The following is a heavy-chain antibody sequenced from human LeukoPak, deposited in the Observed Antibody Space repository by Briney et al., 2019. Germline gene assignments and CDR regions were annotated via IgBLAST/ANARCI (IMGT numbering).Heavy chain of an antibody. CDR1: GFNFSTYT. V-gene: IGHV3-48*01. CDR3: ARDYWSYSASWLDF. D-gene: IGHD6-13*01. Sequence: GGSLRLSCAASGFNFSTYTMNWVRQAPGKGLEWLSYITTSSDTIYYADSVKGLFTISRDNANNSLYLQMNSLTAEDTAVYYCARDYWSYSASWLDFWGQGTLVTVSS. CDR2: ITTSSDTI. J-gene: IGHJ4*02.